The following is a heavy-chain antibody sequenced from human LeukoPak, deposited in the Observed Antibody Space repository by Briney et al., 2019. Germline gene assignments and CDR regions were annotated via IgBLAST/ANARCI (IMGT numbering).Heavy chain of an antibody. J-gene: IGHJ4*02. V-gene: IGHV3-48*03. CDR2: MTASSVTF. CDR3: ARSLSGYDPLSAF. D-gene: IGHD5-12*01. CDR1: GFTFSSYA. Sequence: GGSLRLSCEVSGFTFSSYAMTWVRQVPGRALEWIAYMTASSVTFYYADSVRGRFTISRGNARNSLFLQMNSLTVEDTAVYYCARSLSGYDPLSAFWGQGTLVTVSS.